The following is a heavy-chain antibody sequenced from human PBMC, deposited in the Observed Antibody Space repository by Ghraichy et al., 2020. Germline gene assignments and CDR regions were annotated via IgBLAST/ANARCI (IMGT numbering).Heavy chain of an antibody. CDR3: ARGGRGVPFDD. J-gene: IGHJ4*02. V-gene: IGHV4-59*01. D-gene: IGHD3-10*01. CDR1: GGSISSYC. Sequence: SETLSLTGTVSGGSISSYCWSWIRQPPGKGLEWIGCMYYSGSTNYNPSLKSRVTISIDTSRNQFSLNLSSVTAADTAVYYCARGGRGVPFDDWGQGTLVTVSS. CDR2: MYYSGST.